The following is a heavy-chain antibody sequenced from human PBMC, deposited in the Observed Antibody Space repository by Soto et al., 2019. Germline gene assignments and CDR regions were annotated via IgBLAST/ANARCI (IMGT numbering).Heavy chain of an antibody. CDR3: ASGLSGYDMVSFDY. J-gene: IGHJ4*02. Sequence: QLQLQESGSGLVKPSQTLSLTCAVSGGSISSGGYSWSWIRQPPGKGLEWIGYIYHSGSTYYNPSLKSRVTISVDRSKNQFSLKLSSVTAADTAVYYCASGLSGYDMVSFDYLGQGTLVTASS. V-gene: IGHV4-30-2*01. CDR2: IYHSGST. D-gene: IGHD5-12*01. CDR1: GGSISSGGYS.